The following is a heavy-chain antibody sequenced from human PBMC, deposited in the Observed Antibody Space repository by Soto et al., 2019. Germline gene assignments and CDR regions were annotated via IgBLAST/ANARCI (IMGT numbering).Heavy chain of an antibody. CDR3: ATMGTPATGLFYFDN. CDR2: ISSSGRNT. Sequence: GGSLRLSCAASGFTFSTYAMAWVRQAPGKGLEWVSDISSSGRNTDYADSVKGRFSISRDNAKNSLYLQMNSLRAADTAVYYCATMGTPATGLFYFDNWGQGTLVTVSS. V-gene: IGHV3-21*04. D-gene: IGHD1-7*01. CDR1: GFTFSTYA. J-gene: IGHJ4*02.